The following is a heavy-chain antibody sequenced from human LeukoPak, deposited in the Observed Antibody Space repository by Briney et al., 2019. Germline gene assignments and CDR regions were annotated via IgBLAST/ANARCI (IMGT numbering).Heavy chain of an antibody. V-gene: IGHV3-23*01. J-gene: IGHJ6*03. CDR1: GFRFTDYS. Sequence: GGSLRLSCAASGFRFTDYSMSWVRQAPGKGLEWVSGITGSGGGTNYADSVKGRFTISRDNSKNTLYLQMNSLRAEDTAAYYCAKDGQLYYYYMDVWGKGTTVTVSS. CDR3: AKDGQLYYYYMDV. D-gene: IGHD1-1*01. CDR2: ITGSGGGT.